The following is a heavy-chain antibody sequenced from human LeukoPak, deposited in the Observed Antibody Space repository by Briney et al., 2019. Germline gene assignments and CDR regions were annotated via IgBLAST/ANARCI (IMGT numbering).Heavy chain of an antibody. CDR2: IYYSGST. Sequence: SEPLTLTCTVSGGSISSYYWSWIRQPPGKGLEWIGYIYYSGSTNYNPSLKSRVTISVDTSKNQFSLKLSSVTAADTAVYYCARAGGDDYGDYYFDYWGQGTLVTVSS. J-gene: IGHJ4*02. D-gene: IGHD4-17*01. CDR1: GGSISSYY. V-gene: IGHV4-59*01. CDR3: ARAGGDDYGDYYFDY.